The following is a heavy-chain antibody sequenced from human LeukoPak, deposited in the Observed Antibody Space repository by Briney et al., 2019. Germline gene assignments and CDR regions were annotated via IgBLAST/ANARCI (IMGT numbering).Heavy chain of an antibody. CDR1: GGSISSYY. CDR3: ARHSTYCSSTSCHKRNYYYYMDV. D-gene: IGHD2-2*02. CDR2: IYYSGST. V-gene: IGHV4-59*08. Sequence: PSETLSLTSTVSGGSISSYYWSWIRQPPGKGLEWIGYIYYSGSTNYNPSLKSRVTISVDTSKNQFSLKLSSVTAADTAVYYCARHSTYCSSTSCHKRNYYYYMDVWGKGTTVTVSS. J-gene: IGHJ6*03.